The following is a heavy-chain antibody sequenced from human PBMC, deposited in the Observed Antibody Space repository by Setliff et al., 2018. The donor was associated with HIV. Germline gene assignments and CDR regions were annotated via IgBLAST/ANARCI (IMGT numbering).Heavy chain of an antibody. D-gene: IGHD2-2*01. V-gene: IGHV4-31*03. CDR3: AREAVVPAAIGASGAFDI. J-gene: IGHJ3*02. Sequence: LSLTCTVSGGSISSGGYYWSWIRQHPGKGLEWIGYIYYSGSTYYNPSLKSRVTIPVDRSKNQFSLKLSSVTAADTAVYYCAREAVVPAAIGASGAFDIWGQGTMVTVSS. CDR1: GGSISSGGYY. CDR2: IYYSGST.